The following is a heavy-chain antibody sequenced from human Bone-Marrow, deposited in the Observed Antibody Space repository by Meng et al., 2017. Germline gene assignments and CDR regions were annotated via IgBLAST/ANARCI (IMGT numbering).Heavy chain of an antibody. CDR3: ARDEDISAAGKLFGDY. Sequence: LVQVGSCGKEPGDSVKGPFKASGYTVPDYWLHWVRRAPGQGLEWMGRINPKSGDTHYAQRFQGRVTMTGDTSISTAYMELSGLRSDDTAMYYCARDEDISAAGKLFGDYWGQGTLVTVSS. J-gene: IGHJ4*02. V-gene: IGHV1-2*06. CDR2: INPKSGDT. D-gene: IGHD6-13*01. CDR1: GYTVPDYW.